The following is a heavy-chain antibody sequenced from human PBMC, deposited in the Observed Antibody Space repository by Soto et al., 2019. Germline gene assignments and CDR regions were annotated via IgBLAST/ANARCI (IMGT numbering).Heavy chain of an antibody. D-gene: IGHD6-19*01. CDR1: GGTFTSFT. J-gene: IGHJ4*02. CDR3: AAVVGTSAFVGYLEY. Sequence: QVLLVQSGTEVKKPGSSGKVSCKASGGTFTSFTLNWVRQAPGQGPEWMGRIIPALGIEDYAPKFQGKVTMTADTSTSTAHMEMSSLRSDDTAVYYCAAVVGTSAFVGYLEYWGQGTLVTVSS. V-gene: IGHV1-69*02. CDR2: IIPALGIE.